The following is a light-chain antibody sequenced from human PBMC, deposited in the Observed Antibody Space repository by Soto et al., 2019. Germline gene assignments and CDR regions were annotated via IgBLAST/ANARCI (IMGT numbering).Light chain of an antibody. V-gene: IGKV3-11*01. Sequence: TQSPASLSSSPGDRDTLHCRASQSVSSYLAWYQHKPGQAPRLLIYDASTRATDIPARFSGSGSGTDFTLTISSLESEDSAIYYCQQRSNWPSISFGQGTRLEIK. CDR2: DAS. CDR3: QQRSNWPSIS. CDR1: QSVSSY. J-gene: IGKJ5*01.